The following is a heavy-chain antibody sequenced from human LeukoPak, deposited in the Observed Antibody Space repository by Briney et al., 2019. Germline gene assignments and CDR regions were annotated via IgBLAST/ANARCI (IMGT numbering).Heavy chain of an antibody. D-gene: IGHD3-10*01. V-gene: IGHV4-38-2*01. J-gene: IGHJ5*02. Sequence: PSETLSPTCAVSGYSISSGYYWGWIRQPPGKGLEWIGSIYHSGSTYYNPSLKSRVTISVDTSKNQFSLKLSSVTAADTAVYYCARITMVRGVISWFDPWGQGTLVTVSS. CDR1: GYSISSGYY. CDR3: ARITMVRGVISWFDP. CDR2: IYHSGST.